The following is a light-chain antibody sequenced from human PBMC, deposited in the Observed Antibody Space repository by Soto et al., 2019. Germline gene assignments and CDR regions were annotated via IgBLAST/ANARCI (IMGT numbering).Light chain of an antibody. CDR1: QSVSSY. J-gene: IGKJ1*01. CDR2: GAS. Sequence: EIELTQSPGSLSLSPGARATLSCRASQSVSSYLAWYQQKPGQAPRLLISGASRRATGFPDRFSGSGSGTDCSLTISRLEPEDSAGYYCQQYSSPPRTFGQGTKVDIK. V-gene: IGKV3-20*01. CDR3: QQYSSPPRT.